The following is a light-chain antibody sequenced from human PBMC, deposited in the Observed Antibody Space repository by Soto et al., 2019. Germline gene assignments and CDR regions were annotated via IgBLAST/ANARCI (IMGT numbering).Light chain of an antibody. V-gene: IGKV1-39*01. CDR3: QQTYSTPWT. CDR1: QSISSY. J-gene: IGKJ1*01. CDR2: GAS. Sequence: DIQMTQSPSSLSASVGDSVTITCRASQSISSYLNWYQQKPGKAPKLLIYGASSLQSGVPSRFTGSGSGTDFTLTINSLQPDDFATYYCQQTYSTPWTFGQGTKVDIK.